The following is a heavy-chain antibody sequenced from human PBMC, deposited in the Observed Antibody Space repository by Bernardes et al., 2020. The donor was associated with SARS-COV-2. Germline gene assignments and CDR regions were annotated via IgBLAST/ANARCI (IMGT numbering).Heavy chain of an antibody. V-gene: IGHV4-59*07. J-gene: IGHJ4*02. Sequence: SNTLQVRCSFCGGSMFSYSWSWIRPPPGRVLERIDSNYYSGSPNYNPSLKSRVTISVATSKNQFSLKLNTVTAAGAAVYYCAWGYDFNSWGQGTLVTVSS. CDR3: AWGYDFNS. D-gene: IGHD5-12*01. CDR1: GGSMFSYS. CDR2: NYYSGSP.